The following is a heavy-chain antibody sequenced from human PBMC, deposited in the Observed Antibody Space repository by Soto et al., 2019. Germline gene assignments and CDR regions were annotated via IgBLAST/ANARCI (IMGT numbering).Heavy chain of an antibody. CDR3: AREDSSGYYDYFDY. Sequence: QVQLQESGPGLVKPSQTLSLTCTVSGGSISSGGYYWSWIRQHPGKGLEWIGYIYYSGSTYYNPSLKSRVTISVDTSKNQFSLKLSSVTAAGTAVYYCAREDSSGYYDYFDYWGQGTLVTVSS. CDR2: IYYSGST. D-gene: IGHD3-22*01. J-gene: IGHJ4*02. V-gene: IGHV4-31*03. CDR1: GGSISSGGYY.